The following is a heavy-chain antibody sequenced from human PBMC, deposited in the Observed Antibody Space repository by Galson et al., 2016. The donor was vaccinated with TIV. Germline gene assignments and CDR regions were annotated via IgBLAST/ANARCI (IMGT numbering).Heavy chain of an antibody. Sequence: SVKVSCKASGSIFSSYTIFWVRQAPGQGLEWMGRIIPIIGMTNYAQKFQGRVTITADTSTNTAYMELGSLRSEDPAIYYCARAGVGAARDGGDYWGQGTLVTVSS. D-gene: IGHD6-6*01. CDR1: GSIFSSYT. CDR3: ARAGVGAARDGGDY. V-gene: IGHV1-69*02. J-gene: IGHJ4*02. CDR2: IIPIIGMT.